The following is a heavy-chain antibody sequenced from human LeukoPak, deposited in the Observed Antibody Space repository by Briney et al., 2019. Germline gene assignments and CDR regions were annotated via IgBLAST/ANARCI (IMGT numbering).Heavy chain of an antibody. J-gene: IGHJ3*02. CDR2: ISSNGYYV. Sequence: PGGSLRLSCAPSGFTFSRYTMNWVRQAPGKGLEWVSSISSNGYYVYQADSVKGRFTISRDNAKNLLYLQMNSLRAEDTAVYFCARLSSWVFEIWGQGTMVTVSS. V-gene: IGHV3-21*06. CDR1: GFTFSRYT. D-gene: IGHD3-16*01. CDR3: ARLSSWVFEI.